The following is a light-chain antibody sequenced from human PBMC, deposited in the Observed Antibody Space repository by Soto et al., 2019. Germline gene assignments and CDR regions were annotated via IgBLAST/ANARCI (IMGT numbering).Light chain of an antibody. CDR3: QQYGSSLTWT. J-gene: IGKJ1*01. V-gene: IGKV3-20*01. CDR1: QSVSSY. Sequence: IVIMPSPYTLPLSPGERATLSCRASQSVSSYLAWYQQKPGQDPRLLLYDASNRATGIPARFSGSGSGTDFTLTISRLEPEDFAVYYCQQYGSSLTWTFGQGTKVDIK. CDR2: DAS.